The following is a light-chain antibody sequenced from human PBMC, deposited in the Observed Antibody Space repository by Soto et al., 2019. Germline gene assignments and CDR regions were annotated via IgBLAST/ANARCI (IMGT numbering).Light chain of an antibody. J-gene: IGKJ4*01. Sequence: EIVLTQSPATLSLSPGERATLSCRASQRVGDYLAWYQQRPGQAPRLLIYYASHRATGIPARFSGTGSGTDFPLTISSLEPEDFAVYYCQQRSDWLTFGGGTKVEI. CDR3: QQRSDWLT. CDR1: QRVGDY. V-gene: IGKV3-11*01. CDR2: YAS.